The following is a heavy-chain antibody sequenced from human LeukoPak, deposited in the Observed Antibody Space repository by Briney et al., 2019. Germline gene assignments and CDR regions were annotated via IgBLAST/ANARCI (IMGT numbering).Heavy chain of an antibody. D-gene: IGHD2-2*01. J-gene: IGHJ2*01. CDR3: ARDALMLSSSRPLDL. CDR2: INWIGVSK. CDR1: GFPFADYG. V-gene: IGHV3-20*04. Sequence: GGSLRLSCVASGFPFADYGMNWVRQVPGKGLEWVSGINWIGVSKGQGDSVRGRFTVSRDNAKNSLYLHMNSLRADDTAFYYCARDALMLSSSRPLDLLGRGTLVTVSS.